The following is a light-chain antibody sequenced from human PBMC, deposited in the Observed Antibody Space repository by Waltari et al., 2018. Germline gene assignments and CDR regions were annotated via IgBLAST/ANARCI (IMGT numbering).Light chain of an antibody. V-gene: IGLV2-14*03. CDR1: SSDVGGYNY. CDR3: SSYTSSSTSLYV. J-gene: IGLJ1*01. Sequence: QSALTQPASVSGSPGQSITISCTGTSSDVGGYNYVSWYQHHPGKAPKVKIYDVSRLPSAVSNGFSGSKSGNTASLTISGLQAEDEADYYCSSYTSSSTSLYVFGTGTKVTVL. CDR2: DVS.